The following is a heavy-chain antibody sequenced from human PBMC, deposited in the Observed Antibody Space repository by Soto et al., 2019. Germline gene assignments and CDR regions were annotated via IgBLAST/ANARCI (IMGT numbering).Heavy chain of an antibody. CDR2: IYYSGST. V-gene: IGHV4-61*01. CDR1: GGSVSSGSYY. Sequence: SETLSLTCTVSGGSVSSGSYYWSWIRQPPGKGLEWIGYIYYSGSTNYNPSLKSRDTISVDTSKNQFSLKLSSVTAADTAVYYCASSSIAARYIDYWGQGTLVTVSS. D-gene: IGHD6-6*01. J-gene: IGHJ4*02. CDR3: ASSSIAARYIDY.